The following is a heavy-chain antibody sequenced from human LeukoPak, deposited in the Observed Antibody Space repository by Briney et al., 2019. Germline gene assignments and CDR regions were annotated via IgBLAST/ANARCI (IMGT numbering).Heavy chain of an antibody. CDR3: ARDGGSSGSSFDY. D-gene: IGHD3-22*01. CDR2: ISSRGDAI. J-gene: IGHJ4*02. Sequence: GGFLRLSCAASGFSFSDYYMSWIRQAPGKGLEWVSYISSRGDAIYYADSVQGRFTISRDNAKNSLDLQMNSLRAEDTAVYYCARDGGSSGSSFDYWGQGALVTVSS. V-gene: IGHV3-11*01. CDR1: GFSFSDYY.